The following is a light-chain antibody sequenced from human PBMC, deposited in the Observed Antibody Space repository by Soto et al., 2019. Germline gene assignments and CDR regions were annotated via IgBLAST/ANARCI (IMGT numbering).Light chain of an antibody. CDR3: SLYTSENTYV. CDR1: STDFVSYNR. CDR2: EAS. Sequence: QSVLTQPPSVSGSPGQSVTTSCTGTSTDFVSYNRVSWYQQPPGTAPKLIIYEASNRPSGVPDRFSGSKSGNTASLTISGLQAADEADYYCSLYTSENTYVFGTGTKV. J-gene: IGLJ1*01. V-gene: IGLV2-18*01.